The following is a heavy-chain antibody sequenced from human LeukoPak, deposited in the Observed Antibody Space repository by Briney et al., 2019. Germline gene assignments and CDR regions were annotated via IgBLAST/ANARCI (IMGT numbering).Heavy chain of an antibody. Sequence: SETLSLTCAVSVGSISSGNWWSWVRQSPGKGLEWIGEVYHNGTPNYNPSLKSRVTISADTFKNHFSLKLTSVTAADTAVYYCATAPILRGEAGELYKYGMDVWGQGTTVIVSS. D-gene: IGHD1-1*01. V-gene: IGHV4-4*02. CDR1: VGSISSGNW. CDR3: ATAPILRGEAGELYKYGMDV. CDR2: VYHNGTP. J-gene: IGHJ6*02.